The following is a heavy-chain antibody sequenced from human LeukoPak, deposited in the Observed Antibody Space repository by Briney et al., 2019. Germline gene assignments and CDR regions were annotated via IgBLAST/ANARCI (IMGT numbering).Heavy chain of an antibody. J-gene: IGHJ3*02. CDR1: GFTFSSYG. V-gene: IGHV3-30*02. D-gene: IGHD6-19*01. CDR3: ASPSMRRLWGIAVAGTSAFDI. CDR2: IRYDGSNK. Sequence: GGSLRLSCAASGFTFSSYGMHWVRQAPGKGLEWVALIRYDGSNKYYADSVKGRFTISRDNSKNTLYLQMNSLRVEDTAVYYCASPSMRRLWGIAVAGTSAFDIWGQGTMVTVSS.